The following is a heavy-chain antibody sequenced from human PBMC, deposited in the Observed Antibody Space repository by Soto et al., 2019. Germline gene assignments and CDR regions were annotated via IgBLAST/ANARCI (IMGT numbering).Heavy chain of an antibody. CDR1: GYTFTSYG. CDR2: ISGYNDNT. V-gene: IGHV1-18*04. D-gene: IGHD2-15*01. CDR3: ARNVTRIADSYYGMDV. Sequence: QVQLVQSGAEVKKPGASVKVSCKASGYTFTSYGINWVRQAPGQGLEWMGWISGYNDNTNYAQRLQGRVTMTTDTATSTDYMELRSLRSDDTAVYYCARNVTRIADSYYGMDVWGQGTTVTVSS. J-gene: IGHJ6*02.